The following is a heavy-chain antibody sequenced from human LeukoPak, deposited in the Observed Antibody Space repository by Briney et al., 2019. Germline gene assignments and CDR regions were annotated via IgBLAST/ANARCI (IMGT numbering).Heavy chain of an antibody. CDR3: ARAAGATTGDAFDI. Sequence: SETLSLTCTVSGGSISSYYWSWIRHPAGKGLEWIGRIYTSGSTNYDPSLKSRVTMSVDTSKNQFSLKLSSVTAADTAVYYCARAAGATTGDAFDIWGQGTMVTVSS. J-gene: IGHJ3*02. V-gene: IGHV4-4*07. D-gene: IGHD1-26*01. CDR1: GGSISSYY. CDR2: IYTSGST.